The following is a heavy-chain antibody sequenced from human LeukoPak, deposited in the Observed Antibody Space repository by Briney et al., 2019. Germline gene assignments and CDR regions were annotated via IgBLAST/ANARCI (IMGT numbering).Heavy chain of an antibody. J-gene: IGHJ5*02. CDR3: ARARSGWNWFDP. CDR1: GYTFTSNG. D-gene: IGHD6-19*01. V-gene: IGHV1-18*01. CDR2: ISAYNGNT. Sequence: ASVKVSCKASGYTFTSNGISWVRHAPAQGLEWMGWISAYNGNTNYAQKLQGRVTTTTDTSTSTAYMELRSLRSDDTAVYYCARARSGWNWFDPWGQGTLVTVSS.